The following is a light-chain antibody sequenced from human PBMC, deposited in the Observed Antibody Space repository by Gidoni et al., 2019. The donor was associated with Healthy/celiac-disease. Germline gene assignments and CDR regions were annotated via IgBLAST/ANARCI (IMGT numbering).Light chain of an antibody. J-gene: IGLJ2*01. Sequence: QSVLTQPPSLSWAPGPRVTISCTGRSSNIGAGYDVHWYQQRPGTAPKLLIYGNSNRPSGVPDRFSGSKSGTSASLAITGLQAEDEADYYCQSYDSSLSGSVFGGGTKLTVL. CDR1: SSNIGAGYD. CDR2: GNS. V-gene: IGLV1-40*01. CDR3: QSYDSSLSGSV.